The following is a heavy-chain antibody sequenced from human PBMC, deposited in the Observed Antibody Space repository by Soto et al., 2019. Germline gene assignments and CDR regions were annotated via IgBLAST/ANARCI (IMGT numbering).Heavy chain of an antibody. CDR2: IHNSSSTI. J-gene: IGHJ4*02. V-gene: IGHV3-48*02. CDR3: ARGVQIIVLLPAAIDY. CDR1: GFTFSNYS. D-gene: IGHD2-2*01. Sequence: EVQLVESGGGLVQPGESLRLSCAASGFTFSNYSMNWVRQAPGKGLEWVSYIHNSSSTIYYADSVRGRFTISRDNAKNSLYLQMNSLRDEDTAVYYCARGVQIIVLLPAAIDYWGQGTLVTVSS.